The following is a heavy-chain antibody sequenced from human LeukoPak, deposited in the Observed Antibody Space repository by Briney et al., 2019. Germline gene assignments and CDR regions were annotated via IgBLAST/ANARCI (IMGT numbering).Heavy chain of an antibody. Sequence: ASVKVSCKASGYTFTGYYMHWVRQAPGQGLEWMGWINPNSGGTNYAQKFQGRVTMTRDTSISTAYMELSRLRSDDTAVYYCARGITIFGVVTHSWFDPWSQGTLVTVSS. D-gene: IGHD3-3*01. CDR1: GYTFTGYY. J-gene: IGHJ5*02. CDR2: INPNSGGT. V-gene: IGHV1-2*02. CDR3: ARGITIFGVVTHSWFDP.